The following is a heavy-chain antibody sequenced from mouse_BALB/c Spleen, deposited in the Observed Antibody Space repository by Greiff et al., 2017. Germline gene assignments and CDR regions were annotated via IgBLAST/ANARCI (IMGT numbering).Heavy chain of an antibody. CDR3: ARKEEGFDY. Sequence: VTLVESGAELVKPGASVKLSCKTSGYTFTSYWIQWVKQRPGQGLGWIGEIFPGTGTTYYNEKFKGKATLTIDTSSSTAYMQLSSLTSEDSAVYFCARKEEGFDYWGQGTTLTVSS. V-gene: IGHV1S132*01. J-gene: IGHJ2*01. CDR2: IFPGTGTT. CDR1: GYTFTSYW.